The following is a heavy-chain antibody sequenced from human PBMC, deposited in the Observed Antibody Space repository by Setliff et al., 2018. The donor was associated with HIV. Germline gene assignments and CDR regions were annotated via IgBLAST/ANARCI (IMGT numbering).Heavy chain of an antibody. D-gene: IGHD6-6*01. CDR1: GVSVGSGDYY. Sequence: TSETLSLTCSVSGVSVGSGDYYWHWIRQHPEKALEWIGYTFHSGDTYYNASLKSRISMSVDTSKNQSSLELTSLTAADTAVYYCATRPRIAARPFDYWGQGMLVTVSS. CDR2: TFHSGDT. CDR3: ATRPRIAARPFDY. V-gene: IGHV4-31*03. J-gene: IGHJ4*02.